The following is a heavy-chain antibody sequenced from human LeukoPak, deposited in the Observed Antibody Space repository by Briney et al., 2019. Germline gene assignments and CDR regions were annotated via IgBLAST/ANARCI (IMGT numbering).Heavy chain of an antibody. V-gene: IGHV3-9*01. CDR3: ARTYDFGRGPPGDAFDN. Sequence: GGSLRLSCAASGFTFDDYAMHWVRQAPGKGLEWVSGISWNSGSIGYADSVKGRFTISRDNAKESVFPQMNRLRVDDTAVYYCARTYDFGRGPPGDAFDNWGQGTPVTVSS. J-gene: IGHJ3*02. CDR2: ISWNSGSI. CDR1: GFTFDDYA. D-gene: IGHD3-3*01.